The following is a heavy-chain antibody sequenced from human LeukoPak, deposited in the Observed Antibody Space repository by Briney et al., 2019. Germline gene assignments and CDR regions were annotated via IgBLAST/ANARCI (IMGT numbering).Heavy chain of an antibody. CDR2: IIPIFGTA. CDR1: GGTFSSYA. J-gene: IGHJ4*02. D-gene: IGHD2-15*01. CDR3: ARGARADVVEVAATRGHFDY. Sequence: AASVKVSCKASGGTFSSYAISWVRQAPGQGLEWMGGIIPIFGTANYAQKFQGRVTITADESTSTAYMELSSLRPEDTAAYYCARGARADVVEVAATRGHFDYWGQGTLVTVSS. V-gene: IGHV1-69*13.